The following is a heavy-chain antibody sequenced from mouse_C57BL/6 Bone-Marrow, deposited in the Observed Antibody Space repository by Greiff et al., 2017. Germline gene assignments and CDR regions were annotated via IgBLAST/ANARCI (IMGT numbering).Heavy chain of an antibody. CDR1: GFTFSSYA. CDR3: ARDPSYYYGSRDWYFDV. D-gene: IGHD1-1*01. CDR2: ISDGGSYT. J-gene: IGHJ1*03. Sequence: DVKLVESGGGLVKPGGSLKLSCAASGFTFSSYAMSWVRQTPEKRLEWVATISDGGSYTYYPDNVKGRFTISRDNAKNNLYLQMSHLKSEDTAMYYCARDPSYYYGSRDWYFDVWGTGTTVTVSS. V-gene: IGHV5-4*01.